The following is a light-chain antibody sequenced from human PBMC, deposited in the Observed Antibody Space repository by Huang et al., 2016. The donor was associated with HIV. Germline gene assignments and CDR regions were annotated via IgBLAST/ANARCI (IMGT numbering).Light chain of an antibody. CDR3: QQYSTIPT. J-gene: IGKJ4*01. Sequence: DIVVTQSPDSLAVSLGARATINCKSSQTFLYNSKSDSFIAWYQQRPGQSPKLLMHGESALQSGVPERFSGSVSETNFTLTINGLQPEDVAIYFCQQYSTIPTFGGGTKVDI. CDR1: QTFLYNSKSDSF. V-gene: IGKV4-1*01. CDR2: GES.